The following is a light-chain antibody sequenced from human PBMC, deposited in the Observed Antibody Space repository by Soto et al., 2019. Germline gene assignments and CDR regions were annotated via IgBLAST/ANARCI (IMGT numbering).Light chain of an antibody. CDR3: SSYAGSNNYV. Sequence: QSALTQPPSASGSPGQSVTISCTGTSSDVGAYNYLSWYQQHPGKAPKLMIYEVSKRPSGVPDRFSGSKSGNTAYLTVSGLQAEDEVDYYCSSYAGSNNYVFGTGTKLTVL. V-gene: IGLV2-8*01. CDR2: EVS. CDR1: SSDVGAYNY. J-gene: IGLJ1*01.